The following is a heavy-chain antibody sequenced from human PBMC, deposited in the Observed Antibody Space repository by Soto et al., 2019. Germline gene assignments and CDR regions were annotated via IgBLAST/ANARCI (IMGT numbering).Heavy chain of an antibody. CDR2: TRSNGEHT. CDR1: GFMFSNFA. D-gene: IGHD6-6*01. V-gene: IGHV3-23*01. J-gene: IGHJ4*02. Sequence: GGSLRLSCAGSGFMFSNFAMTWVRQAPGKGLEWVSTTRSNGEHTYYADSVKGRFTVSRDNSKNTLFLEMNSLRAEDTAVYYCAKDSGYSSSGVFDYWGQGTLVTVSS. CDR3: AKDSGYSSSGVFDY.